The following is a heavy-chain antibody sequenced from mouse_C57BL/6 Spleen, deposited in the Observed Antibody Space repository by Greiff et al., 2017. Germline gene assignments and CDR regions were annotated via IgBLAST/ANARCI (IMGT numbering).Heavy chain of an antibody. Sequence: VQLKESGPELVKPGASVKISCKASGYAFSSSWMNWVKQRPGKGLEWIGRIYPGDGDTNYNGKFKGKATLTADKSSSTAYMQLSSLTSEDSAVYFCAREKDSSGYDAMDYWGQGTSVTVSS. D-gene: IGHD3-2*02. CDR2: IYPGDGDT. V-gene: IGHV1-82*01. J-gene: IGHJ4*01. CDR3: AREKDSSGYDAMDY. CDR1: GYAFSSSW.